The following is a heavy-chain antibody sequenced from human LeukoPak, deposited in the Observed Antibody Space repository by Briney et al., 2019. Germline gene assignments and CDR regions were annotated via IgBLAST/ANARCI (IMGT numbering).Heavy chain of an antibody. CDR2: IRYDGSNK. Sequence: GGSLRLSCAASGFNFSNYGMHWVRQAPGKGLEWVAFIRYDGSNKYYADSVKGRFTISRDNSKNTLYLQMNSLRAEDTAVYYCAKASGVPWADYAFDIWGQGTMVTVSS. CDR1: GFNFSNYG. J-gene: IGHJ3*02. CDR3: AKASGVPWADYAFDI. D-gene: IGHD3-10*01. V-gene: IGHV3-30*02.